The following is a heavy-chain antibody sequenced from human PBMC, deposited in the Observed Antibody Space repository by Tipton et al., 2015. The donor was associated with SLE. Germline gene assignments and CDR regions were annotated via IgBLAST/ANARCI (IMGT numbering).Heavy chain of an antibody. D-gene: IGHD6-13*01. CDR1: GVSIRSHY. J-gene: IGHJ5*01. CDR2: TYNNDRT. V-gene: IGHV4-59*11. Sequence: TLSLTCSVSGVSIRSHYWAWIRQSPGKGLEWTVTTYNNDRTKYNPSLQSRVTVSVDTSRNQLSLKLSSVTAADTAVYYCARFHLKSWYEFDSWGQGTLVTVSS. CDR3: ARFHLKSWYEFDS.